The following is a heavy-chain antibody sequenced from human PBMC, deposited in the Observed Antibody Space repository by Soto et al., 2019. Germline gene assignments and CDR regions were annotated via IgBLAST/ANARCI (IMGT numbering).Heavy chain of an antibody. J-gene: IGHJ5*02. V-gene: IGHV4-31*03. CDR2: IYYSGST. CDR3: ARGSDIVVVPAAILWFDP. CDR1: GGSISSGGYY. Sequence: QVQLQESGPGLVKPSQTLSLTCTVSGGSISSGGYYWSWIRHHPGKGLEWIGYIYYSGSTYYNPTLKSRVTITVDTFKNQFSLKLSSVSAADTAVYYCARGSDIVVVPAAILWFDPCGQGTLVTVSS. D-gene: IGHD2-2*01.